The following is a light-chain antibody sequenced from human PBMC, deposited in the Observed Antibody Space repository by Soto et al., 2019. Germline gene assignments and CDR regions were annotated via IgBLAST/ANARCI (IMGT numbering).Light chain of an antibody. CDR3: QQYDSSPLYT. Sequence: DIVLTQSPGTLSLSPGERATLSCRASQSVRGNYLAWYQQKPGQAPRLLIYGASSRATGIPDRFSGSRSGTDFTLTISRLEPEDFAVYYCQQYDSSPLYTFGQGTKLEIK. CDR1: QSVRGNY. V-gene: IGKV3-20*01. CDR2: GAS. J-gene: IGKJ2*01.